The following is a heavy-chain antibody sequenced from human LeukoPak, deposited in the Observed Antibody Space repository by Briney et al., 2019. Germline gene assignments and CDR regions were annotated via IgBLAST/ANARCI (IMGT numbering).Heavy chain of an antibody. CDR3: ARAPVRITMVRGVIEHYYYYMDV. Sequence: VASVKVSCKASGYTFTSYGISWVRQAPGQGLEWMGWISAYNGNTNYAQKLQGRVTMTTDTSTSTAYMELRSLRSDDTAVYYCARAPVRITMVRGVIEHYYYYMDVWGKGTTVTVSS. J-gene: IGHJ6*03. CDR1: GYTFTSYG. D-gene: IGHD3-10*01. CDR2: ISAYNGNT. V-gene: IGHV1-18*01.